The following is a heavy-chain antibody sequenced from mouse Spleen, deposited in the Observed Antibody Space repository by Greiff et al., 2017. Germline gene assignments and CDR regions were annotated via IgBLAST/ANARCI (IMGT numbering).Heavy chain of an antibody. CDR3: ARTLRSVEDY. D-gene: IGHD1-1*01. J-gene: IGHJ2*01. CDR2: IDPSDSYT. V-gene: IGHV1-69*01. Sequence: QVQLQQSGAELVMPGASVKLSCKASGYTFTSYWMHWVKQRPGQGLEWIGEIDPSDSYTNYNQKFKGKATLTVDKSSSTAYMQLSSLTSEDSAVYYCARTLRSVEDYWGQGTTLTVSS. CDR1: GYTFTSYW.